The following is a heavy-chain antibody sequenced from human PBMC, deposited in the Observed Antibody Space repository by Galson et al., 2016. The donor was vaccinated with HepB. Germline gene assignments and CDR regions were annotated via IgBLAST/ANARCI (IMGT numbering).Heavy chain of an antibody. CDR3: ASTRGLLRGAVGD. J-gene: IGHJ4*02. CDR2: IIAIFGTT. V-gene: IGHV1-69*06. CDR1: GGTFTSYA. D-gene: IGHD3-10*01. Sequence: SVKVSCKASGGTFTSYAFSWVRQAPGHGLEWMGGIIAIFGTTNYAQKFQGRVTITADKSTTTAYMELSSLRSEDTAVYYCASTRGLLRGAVGDWGQGTLVTVS.